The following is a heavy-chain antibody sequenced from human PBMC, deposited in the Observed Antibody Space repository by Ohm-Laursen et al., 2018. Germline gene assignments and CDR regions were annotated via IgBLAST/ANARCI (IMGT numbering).Heavy chain of an antibody. J-gene: IGHJ4*02. D-gene: IGHD1-14*01. CDR3: ARDPIDNNGYNPDY. CDR2: IPSDGTSP. Sequence: SLRLSCAAPGFTLNSHWMHWVRQGPGEGLVWVSRIPSDGTSPAYADSVRGRFTISRDTAKNTLYLQMNSLRAEDTAIYYCARDPIDNNGYNPDYWGQGTLVTVSS. V-gene: IGHV3-74*01. CDR1: GFTLNSHW.